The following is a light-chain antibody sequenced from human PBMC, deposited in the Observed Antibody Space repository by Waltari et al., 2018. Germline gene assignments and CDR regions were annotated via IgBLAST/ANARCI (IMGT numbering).Light chain of an antibody. Sequence: DIQMTQSPSSVSASVGDRVTITCRASQGISSWLAWYPQKPGKAPKLLIYAASSLQSGVPSRFSGSGSGTDFTLTISSLQPEDFATYYCQQANSFPVTFGQGTKVEIK. CDR1: QGISSW. CDR2: AAS. J-gene: IGKJ1*01. CDR3: QQANSFPVT. V-gene: IGKV1-12*01.